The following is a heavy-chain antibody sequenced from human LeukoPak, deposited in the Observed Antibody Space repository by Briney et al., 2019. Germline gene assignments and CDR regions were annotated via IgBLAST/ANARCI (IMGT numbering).Heavy chain of an antibody. J-gene: IGHJ3*02. CDR1: GYTFTSYD. CDR3: ARGGRRRYYYDSSGYPEYDAFDI. V-gene: IGHV1-18*01. Sequence: ASVKVSCKASGYTFTSYDINWVRQAPGQGLEWMGWISAYNGNTNYAQKLQGRVTMTTDTSTSTAYMELRSLRSDDTAVYYCARGGRRRYYYDSSGYPEYDAFDIWGQGTMVTVSS. CDR2: ISAYNGNT. D-gene: IGHD3-22*01.